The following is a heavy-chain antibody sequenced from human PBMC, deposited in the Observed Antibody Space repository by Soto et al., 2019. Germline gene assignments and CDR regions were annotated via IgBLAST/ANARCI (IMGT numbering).Heavy chain of an antibody. CDR3: AITSVADASFDF. CDR1: GFMFSNNG. Sequence: HVQLVESGGGVVHPGRSLSLSCVGSGFMFSNNGMHWVRRAPGKGLEWVAFISYDGSETFYADSVKGRFTISRDNSKSTLFLHMSSLKHEDTAVYYCAITSVADASFDFWGQGTQVTVSS. CDR2: ISYDGSET. V-gene: IGHV3-30*03. D-gene: IGHD1-20*01. J-gene: IGHJ4*02.